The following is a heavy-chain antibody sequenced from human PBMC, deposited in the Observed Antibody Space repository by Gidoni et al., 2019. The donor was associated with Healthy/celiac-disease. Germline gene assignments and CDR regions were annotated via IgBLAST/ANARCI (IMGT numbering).Heavy chain of an antibody. CDR3: AKSLFIVVVPAAILGDDAFDI. CDR2: ISYDGSNK. J-gene: IGHJ3*02. CDR1: GFTFSRYG. Sequence: QVQLVSSGGGVVQPGRSLRLSCAASGFTFSRYGMHWVRQAPSKGLEWVAVISYDGSNKYYADSVKGRFTNSRDNSKNTVYLQMNSQRAEDTAVYYCAKSLFIVVVPAAILGDDAFDIWGQGTMVTVSS. D-gene: IGHD2-2*01. V-gene: IGHV3-30*18.